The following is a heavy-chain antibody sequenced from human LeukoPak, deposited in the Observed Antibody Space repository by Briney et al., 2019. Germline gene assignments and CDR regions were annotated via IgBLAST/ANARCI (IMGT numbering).Heavy chain of an antibody. Sequence: AGSLRLSCAASGFTFDDYGMSWVRQAPGKGLEWVSGINWNGGSTGYADSVKGRFTISRDNAKNSLYLQMNSLRAEDTALYYCAREHDFWSGYSLDAFDIWGQGTMVTVSS. CDR2: INWNGGST. CDR3: AREHDFWSGYSLDAFDI. J-gene: IGHJ3*02. D-gene: IGHD3-3*01. V-gene: IGHV3-20*04. CDR1: GFTFDDYG.